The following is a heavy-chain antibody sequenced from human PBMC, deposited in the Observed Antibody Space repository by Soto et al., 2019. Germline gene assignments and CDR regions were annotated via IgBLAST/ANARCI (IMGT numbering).Heavy chain of an antibody. CDR3: ARDLAAGTCDY. CDR1: GYTFTSYA. D-gene: IGHD6-13*01. Sequence: QVQLVQSGAEVRKPGASVKVSCKASGYTFTSYAISWVRQAPGQGLEWMGWISAYNGNTNYAQKLQGRVTMTTDTSPSTACMGLRGLRADYSAVYYCARDLAAGTCDYWGEGTLVTVSS. J-gene: IGHJ4*02. V-gene: IGHV1-18*01. CDR2: ISAYNGNT.